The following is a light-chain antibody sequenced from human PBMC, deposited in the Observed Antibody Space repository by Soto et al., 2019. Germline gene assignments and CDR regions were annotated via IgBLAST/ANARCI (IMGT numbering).Light chain of an antibody. J-gene: IGLJ2*01. CDR2: RAD. CDR3: AVWDDTLSGLV. V-gene: IGLV1-47*01. CDR1: SSNIGSNY. Sequence: QSVLTQPPSASGAPGQTVTISCSGRSSNIGSNYVYWYQQLPETAPRLLLYRADQRPSGIPDRFSGSKSGTSASLAISGLRSEDEADYYCAVWDDTLSGLVFGGGTKLTVL.